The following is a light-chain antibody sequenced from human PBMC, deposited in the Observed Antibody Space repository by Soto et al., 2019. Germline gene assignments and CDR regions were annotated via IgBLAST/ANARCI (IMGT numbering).Light chain of an antibody. V-gene: IGKV3-15*01. CDR1: QSVSNS. Sequence: EIVMTQSPATLSVSPGERATRSCRASQSVSNSLAWYQQKPGQAPRLLIYGASTRATGIPARFSGSGSGTEFTLTISSLQSEDFAVYYCQQYNNWPRTFGQGTEVEIK. CDR2: GAS. CDR3: QQYNNWPRT. J-gene: IGKJ1*01.